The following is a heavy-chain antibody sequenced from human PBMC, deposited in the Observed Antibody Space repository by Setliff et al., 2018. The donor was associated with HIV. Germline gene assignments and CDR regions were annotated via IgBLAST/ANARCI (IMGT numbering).Heavy chain of an antibody. CDR1: GGSFSGYY. CDR3: SRPTGPAVVRGLTSDGFDV. V-gene: IGHV4-34*01. Sequence: SETLSLTCAVSGGSFSGYYWSWIRQPPGKGLEWIGEINHRGSTDYKPSLKGRVTISVDTSKNQFSLKLTSVTAADTAVYYCSRPTGPAVVRGLTSDGFDVWGKGTMVTVSS. CDR2: INHRGST. D-gene: IGHD3-10*01. J-gene: IGHJ3*01.